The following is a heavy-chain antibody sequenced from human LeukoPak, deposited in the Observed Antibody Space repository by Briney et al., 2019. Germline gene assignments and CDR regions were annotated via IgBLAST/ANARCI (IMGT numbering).Heavy chain of an antibody. CDR1: GFTFDDYA. D-gene: IGHD4-11*01. CDR3: AKDSSPTVNFFDY. V-gene: IGHV3-43*02. Sequence: PGGSLRLSCAASGFTFDDYAMHWVRQAPGKGLEWVSLISGDGGSTYYVDSVKGRFTISRDNSKNSLFLQMNSLRIEDTAFYFCAKDSSPTVNFFDYWGQGTVVTVSS. CDR2: ISGDGGST. J-gene: IGHJ4*02.